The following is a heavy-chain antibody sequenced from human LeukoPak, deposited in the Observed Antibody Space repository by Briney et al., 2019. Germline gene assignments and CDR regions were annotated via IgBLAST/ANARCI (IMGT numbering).Heavy chain of an antibody. CDR3: ARDHCSGGSCYSGWFDP. V-gene: IGHV4-59*01. J-gene: IGHJ5*02. Sequence: SETLSLTCTVSGGFISSYYWSWIRQPPGKGLEWIGYIYYSGSTNYNPSLKSRVTISVDTSKNQFSLKLSSVTAADTAVYYCARDHCSGGSCYSGWFDPWGQGTLVTVSS. D-gene: IGHD2-15*01. CDR1: GGFISSYY. CDR2: IYYSGST.